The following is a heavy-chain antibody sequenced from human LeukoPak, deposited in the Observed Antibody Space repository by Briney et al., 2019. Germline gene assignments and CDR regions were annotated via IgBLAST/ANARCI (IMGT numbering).Heavy chain of an antibody. D-gene: IGHD3-22*01. J-gene: IGHJ4*02. CDR1: GGSISSYY. CDR3: ARRGGDSSGNFDY. CDR2: IYYSGGT. V-gene: IGHV4-59*08. Sequence: SETLSLTCTVSGGSISSYYWSWIRQPPGKGLEWIGYIYYSGGTNYNPSLKSRVTISVDTSKKQFSLRLSSVTAADTAVYCCARRGGDSSGNFDYWGQGTLVTVSS.